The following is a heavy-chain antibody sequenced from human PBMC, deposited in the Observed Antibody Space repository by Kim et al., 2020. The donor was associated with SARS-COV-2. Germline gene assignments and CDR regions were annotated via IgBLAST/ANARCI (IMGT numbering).Heavy chain of an antibody. V-gene: IGHV1-46*01. CDR3: ARGVGVDILTGYYISATWPYGMDV. Sequence: ASVKVSCKASGYTFTSYYMHWVRQAPGQGLEWMGIINPSGGSTSYAQKFQGRVTMTRDTSTSTVYMELSSLRSEDTAVYYCARGVGVDILTGYYISATWPYGMDVWGQGTTVTVSS. CDR2: INPSGGST. CDR1: GYTFTSYY. J-gene: IGHJ6*02. D-gene: IGHD3-9*01.